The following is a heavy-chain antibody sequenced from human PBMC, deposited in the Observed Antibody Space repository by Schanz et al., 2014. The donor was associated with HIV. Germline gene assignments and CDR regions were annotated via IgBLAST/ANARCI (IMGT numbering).Heavy chain of an antibody. V-gene: IGHV3-NL1*01. CDR1: GFTLSTYW. CDR3: AREKYSSTWWRAGLYFYGMDV. J-gene: IGHJ6*02. Sequence: QVQLVESGGGVVQPGKSLRLSCAASGFTLSTYWMGWVRQAPGKGLEWVSAISGSSITYSADSLKGQFTISRDNSKNTLYLQMNSLRAEDTAVYYCAREKYSSTWWRAGLYFYGMDVWGQGTTVTVSS. D-gene: IGHD6-13*01. CDR2: ISGSSIT.